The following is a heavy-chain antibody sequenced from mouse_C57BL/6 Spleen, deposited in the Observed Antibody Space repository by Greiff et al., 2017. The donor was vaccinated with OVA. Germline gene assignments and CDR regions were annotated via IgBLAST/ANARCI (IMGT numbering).Heavy chain of an antibody. J-gene: IGHJ3*01. CDR3: ARGEGDPQFAY. V-gene: IGHV1-72*01. D-gene: IGHD3-3*01. CDR2: IAPNSGGT. CDR1: GYTFTSYW. Sequence: QVQLQQPGAELVKPGASVKLSCKASGYTFTSYWMHWVKQRPGRGLEWIGRIAPNSGGTKYNEKFKSKATLTVDKPSSTAYMQLSSLTSEDAAVYYCARGEGDPQFAYWGQGTLVTVSA.